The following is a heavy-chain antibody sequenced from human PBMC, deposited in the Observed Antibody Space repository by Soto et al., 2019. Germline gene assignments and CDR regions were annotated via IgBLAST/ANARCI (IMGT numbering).Heavy chain of an antibody. CDR1: GYTFVTYG. J-gene: IGHJ4*02. V-gene: IGHV1-69*13. CDR3: ARDGAHYGNPCDF. D-gene: IGHD3-16*01. CDR2: ITPMSGRA. Sequence: ASVKVSCKTSGYTFVTYGITWVRQAPGQGPEWMGRITPMSGRANYPQKFQGRVTITADASTRTAYMELSSLRSEDTAIYYCARDGAHYGNPCDFWGQGTLVTVSS.